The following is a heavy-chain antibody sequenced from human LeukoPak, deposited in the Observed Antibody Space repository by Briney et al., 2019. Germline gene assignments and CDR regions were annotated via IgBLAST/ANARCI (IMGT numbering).Heavy chain of an antibody. V-gene: IGHV5-51*01. CDR3: ARVPNLVTINLDYYCMDV. CDR1: GYSFTSYW. Sequence: GESLKISCKGSGYSFTSYWIGWVRQMPGKGLEWMGIIYPGDSDTRYSPSFQGQVTISADKSISTAYLQWSSLKASDTAMYYCARVPNLVTINLDYYCMDVWGKGTTVTVSS. D-gene: IGHD4-23*01. CDR2: IYPGDSDT. J-gene: IGHJ6*03.